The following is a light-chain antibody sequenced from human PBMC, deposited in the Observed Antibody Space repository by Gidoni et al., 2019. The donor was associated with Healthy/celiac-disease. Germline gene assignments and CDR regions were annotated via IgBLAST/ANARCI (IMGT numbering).Light chain of an antibody. CDR2: AAS. CDR3: QQSYSTPIT. CDR1: QSISSY. J-gene: IGKJ5*01. V-gene: IGKV1-39*01. Sequence: RVTITCRASQSISSYLNWYQQKPGKAPKLLIYAASSLQSGVPSRFSGSGSGTDFTLTISSLQPEDFATYYCQQSYSTPITFGQGTRLEIK.